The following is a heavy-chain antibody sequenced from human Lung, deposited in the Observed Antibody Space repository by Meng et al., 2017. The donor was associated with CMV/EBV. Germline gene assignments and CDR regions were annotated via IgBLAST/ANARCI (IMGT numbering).Heavy chain of an antibody. Sequence: SVKVSCXASGYTFTSYGISWVRQAPGQGLEWMGWISAYNGNTNYAQKLQGRVTMTTDTSTSTAYMELRSLRSDGTAVYYCATGNQYCSSTSCYPGGMDVWGQGTTVTVSS. CDR1: GYTFTSYG. J-gene: IGHJ6*02. CDR2: ISAYNGNT. D-gene: IGHD2-2*01. CDR3: ATGNQYCSSTSCYPGGMDV. V-gene: IGHV1-18*01.